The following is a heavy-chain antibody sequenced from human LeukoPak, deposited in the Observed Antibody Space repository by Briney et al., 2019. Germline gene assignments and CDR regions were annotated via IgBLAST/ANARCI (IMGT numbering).Heavy chain of an antibody. CDR1: GFTFSSYS. CDR2: IKQDGSEK. V-gene: IGHV3-7*01. Sequence: PGGSLRLSCAASGFTFSSYSMSWVRQAPGKGLEWVANIKQDGSEKYYVDSVKGRFTISRDNAKNSLYLQMNSLRAEDTAVYYCARDGYNPASDYWGQGTLVTVSS. D-gene: IGHD5-24*01. J-gene: IGHJ4*02. CDR3: ARDGYNPASDY.